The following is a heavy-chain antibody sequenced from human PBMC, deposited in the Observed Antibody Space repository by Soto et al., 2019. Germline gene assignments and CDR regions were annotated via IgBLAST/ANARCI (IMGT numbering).Heavy chain of an antibody. Sequence: ASVKVSCKASGYTFTGYYMHWVRQAPGQGLEWMGWINPNSGGTNYAQKFQGRVTMTRDTSISTAYMELSRLRSDDTAVYYCARDLGDSSGYYYTPYYYYYGMDVWGQGTTVTVCS. CDR2: INPNSGGT. V-gene: IGHV1-2*02. CDR3: ARDLGDSSGYYYTPYYYYYGMDV. D-gene: IGHD3-22*01. J-gene: IGHJ6*02. CDR1: GYTFTGYY.